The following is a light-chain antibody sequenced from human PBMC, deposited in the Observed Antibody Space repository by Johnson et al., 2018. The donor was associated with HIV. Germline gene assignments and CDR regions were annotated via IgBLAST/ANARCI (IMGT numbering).Light chain of an antibody. J-gene: IGLJ1*01. CDR3: GTWGGV. Sequence: QPVLTQPPSVSAAPGQKVTISCSGSSSNIGNSYVSWYQQLPGTAPKLLIYDNNKRPSGIPDRFSGSKSGTSATLGITGLQTGDEADYYCGTWGGVFGTGTQVTVL. CDR1: SSNIGNSY. V-gene: IGLV1-51*01. CDR2: DNN.